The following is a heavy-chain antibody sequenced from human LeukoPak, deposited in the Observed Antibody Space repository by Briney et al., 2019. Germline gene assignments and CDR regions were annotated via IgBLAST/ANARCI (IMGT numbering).Heavy chain of an antibody. V-gene: IGHV3-74*01. Sequence: GGSLRLSCAASGFTFRSYWMHWVRQAPGKGLVWVSRINSDGSSTSYADSVKGRFTISRDNAKNTLYLQMNGLRAEDTAVYYCAKVRSSREDYMDVWGKGTTVTVSS. J-gene: IGHJ6*03. D-gene: IGHD1-26*01. CDR3: AKVRSSREDYMDV. CDR1: GFTFRSYW. CDR2: INSDGSST.